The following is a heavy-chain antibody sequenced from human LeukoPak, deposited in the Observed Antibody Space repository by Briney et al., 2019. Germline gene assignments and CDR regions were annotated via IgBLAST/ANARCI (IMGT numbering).Heavy chain of an antibody. CDR2: IYYSGST. V-gene: IGHV4-39*01. J-gene: IGHJ3*02. CDR3: ARQYYDILTGYSRGAFDI. CDR1: GGSISSSSYY. D-gene: IGHD3-9*01. Sequence: SETLSLTCTVSGGSISSSSYYWGWIRQPPGKGLEWIGSIYYSGSTYYNPSLKSRVTISVDTSKNQFSLKLSSVTAADAAVYYCARQYYDILTGYSRGAFDIWGQGTMVTVSS.